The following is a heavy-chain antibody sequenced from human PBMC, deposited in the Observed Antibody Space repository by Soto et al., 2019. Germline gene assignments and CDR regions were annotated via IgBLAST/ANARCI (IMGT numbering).Heavy chain of an antibody. Sequence: GGSLRLSFAASGFTFNSYGMHWVPQVPGKGLEWVAVISYDGSNKYYADSVKGRFTISRDNSKNTLYLQMNSLRAEDTAVYYCAKDGSGSYYYYYYGMDVWGQGT. CDR1: GFTFNSYG. CDR3: AKDGSGSYYYYYYGMDV. D-gene: IGHD3-10*01. V-gene: IGHV3-30*18. CDR2: ISYDGSNK. J-gene: IGHJ6*02.